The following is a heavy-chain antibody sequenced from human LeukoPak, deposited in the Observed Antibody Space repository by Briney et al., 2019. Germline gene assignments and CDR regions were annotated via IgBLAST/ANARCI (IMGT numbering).Heavy chain of an antibody. Sequence: GGSLRLSCTASGFSLSDYEMNWVRQAPGKGLEWVSYINTGSSSIYYADSLKGRFTISRDDAKNSVYLQLNSLRAEDTALYYCARETSHCGGDCYDYWGQGTLVTVSS. D-gene: IGHD2-21*01. V-gene: IGHV3-48*03. J-gene: IGHJ4*02. CDR3: ARETSHCGGDCYDY. CDR1: GFSLSDYE. CDR2: INTGSSSI.